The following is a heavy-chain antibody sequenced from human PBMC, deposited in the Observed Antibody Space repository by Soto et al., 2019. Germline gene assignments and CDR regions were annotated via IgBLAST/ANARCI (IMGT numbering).Heavy chain of an antibody. V-gene: IGHV5-10-1*01. CDR1: GYSFTSYW. Sequence: GESLKISCKGSGYSFTSYWISWVRQMPGKGLEWMGRIDPSDSYTNYSPSFQGHVTISADKSISTAYLRWSSLKASDTAMYYCARQRVIGSGSYYYYYYGVDVWGQGTTVTVSS. CDR3: ARQRVIGSGSYYYYYYGVDV. CDR2: IDPSDSYT. J-gene: IGHJ6*02. D-gene: IGHD1-26*01.